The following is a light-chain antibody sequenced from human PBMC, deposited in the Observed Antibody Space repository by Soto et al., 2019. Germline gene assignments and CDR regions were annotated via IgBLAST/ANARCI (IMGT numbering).Light chain of an antibody. V-gene: IGKV3-15*01. Sequence: EIVMTQSPATLSVSPGERATLSCRASQSVSSNLAWYQQKPGQAPRLLIYGASTRATGIPARFIGSGSGTAFTLTISSLQTEECTVYYCQQYNNWPLTFGGGTKVEIK. CDR2: GAS. J-gene: IGKJ4*01. CDR3: QQYNNWPLT. CDR1: QSVSSN.